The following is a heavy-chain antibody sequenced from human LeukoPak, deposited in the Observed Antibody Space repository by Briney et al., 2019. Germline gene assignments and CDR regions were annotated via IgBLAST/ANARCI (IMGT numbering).Heavy chain of an antibody. CDR1: GYTFTGNY. Sequence: GASVKVSCKASGYTFTGNYMHWVRQAPGQGLEWMGWIDPNSGGTNYAQKFQGRVTMTRDTPISTAYMELSRLIFDDTAVYYCARGDSGYDHFYHMDVWGKGTTVTISS. CDR2: IDPNSGGT. D-gene: IGHD5-12*01. V-gene: IGHV1-2*02. J-gene: IGHJ6*03. CDR3: ARGDSGYDHFYHMDV.